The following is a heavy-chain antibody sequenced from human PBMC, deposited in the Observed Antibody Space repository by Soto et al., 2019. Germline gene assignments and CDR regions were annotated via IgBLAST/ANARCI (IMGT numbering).Heavy chain of an antibody. Sequence: SETLSLTCTVSGDSNTGAAYYWSWIRQHPGKGLEWIGHIHYSGTTYYNPSLKSRVSFSVDTSKKQFSLRLTSVTAADTAVYYCARDFRQDQQLPGYYYYGMDLWGQGTTVTVSS. CDR2: IHYSGTT. J-gene: IGHJ6*02. CDR1: GDSNTGAAYY. CDR3: ARDFRQDQQLPGYYYYGMDL. V-gene: IGHV4-31*03. D-gene: IGHD6-13*01.